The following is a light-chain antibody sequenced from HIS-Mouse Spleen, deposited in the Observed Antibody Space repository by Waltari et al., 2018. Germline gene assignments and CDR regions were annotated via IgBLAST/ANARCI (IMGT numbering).Light chain of an antibody. V-gene: IGLV2-14*03. CDR2: DVS. J-gene: IGLJ2*01. Sequence: QSALTQPASVSVSPGQSITISCTGTSSAVGGYNYVSWYQHHPGKAPKLMIYDVSNLPSGVSNRFSGSKSGNTASLTISGLQAEDEADYYCSSYTSSSTLVFGGGTKLTVL. CDR3: SSYTSSSTLV. CDR1: SSAVGGYNY.